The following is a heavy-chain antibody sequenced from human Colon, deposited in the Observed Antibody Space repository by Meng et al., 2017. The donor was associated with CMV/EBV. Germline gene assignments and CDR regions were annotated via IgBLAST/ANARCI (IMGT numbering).Heavy chain of an antibody. D-gene: IGHD3-22*01. V-gene: IGHV3-33*01. Sequence: GGSLRLSCAASGFTFSSYGMHWVRQAPGKGLEWVAVIWYDGSNKYYADSVKGRFTISRDDSKNSLYLQMNSLKTEDTAVYYCARAPYDSSAYYYFDYWGQGTLVTVSS. CDR1: GFTFSSYG. CDR3: ARAPYDSSAYYYFDY. CDR2: IWYDGSNK. J-gene: IGHJ4*02.